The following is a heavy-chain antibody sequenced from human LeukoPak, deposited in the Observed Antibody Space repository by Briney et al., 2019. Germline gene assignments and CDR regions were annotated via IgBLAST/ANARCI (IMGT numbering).Heavy chain of an antibody. CDR1: GYSFTSYW. Sequence: GESLKISCKGSGYSFTSYWIGWVRQMPGKGLEWMGIIYPGDSDTRYSPSFQGQVTISADKSISTAYLQWSSLKASDTAMYYCARRGGGSRPLYGSGSFGVDYYYMDVWGKGTTVTVSS. CDR3: ARRGGGSRPLYGSGSFGVDYYYMDV. J-gene: IGHJ6*03. V-gene: IGHV5-51*01. D-gene: IGHD3-10*01. CDR2: IYPGDSDT.